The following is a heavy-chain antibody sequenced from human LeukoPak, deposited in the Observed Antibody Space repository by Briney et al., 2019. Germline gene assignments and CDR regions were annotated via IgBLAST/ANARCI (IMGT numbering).Heavy chain of an antibody. Sequence: ASVKVSFKASGYTFTPYYMYWVRQAPGQGLEWMGWINPNSGGTNYVQKFQGRVNMTTDTSISTEYMELSRMRSDDTAMYYCARETSMVRGVIIVAIDAFDIWGQGTMVTVSS. CDR3: ARETSMVRGVIIVAIDAFDI. CDR1: GYTFTPYY. J-gene: IGHJ3*02. CDR2: INPNSGGT. D-gene: IGHD3-10*01. V-gene: IGHV1-2*02.